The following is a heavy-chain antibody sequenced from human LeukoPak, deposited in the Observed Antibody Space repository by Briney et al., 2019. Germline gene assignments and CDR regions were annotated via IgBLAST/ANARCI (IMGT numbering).Heavy chain of an antibody. D-gene: IGHD3-10*01. CDR3: ARGGTIWFGELSLFDY. CDR2: IYYSGST. Sequence: PSETLSLTCTVSGGSISSYYWSWIRQPPGKGLEWIGYIYYSGSTNYNPSLKSRVTISVDTSKNQFSLKLSSVTAADTAVYYCARGGTIWFGELSLFDYWGQGTLVTVSS. CDR1: GGSISSYY. J-gene: IGHJ4*02. V-gene: IGHV4-59*01.